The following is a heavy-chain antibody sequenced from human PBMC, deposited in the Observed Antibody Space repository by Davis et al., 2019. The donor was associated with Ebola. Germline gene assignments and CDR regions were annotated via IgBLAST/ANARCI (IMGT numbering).Heavy chain of an antibody. CDR2: ISPDGDYR. Sequence: ASVKVSCKSSGHLYLHWVRQAPGQGLEWMGVISPDGDYRSYAQKFQDRLTITADESASTAYMELNSLTSEDTAVYYCARTVDTAMVLALYWGQGTLVTVSS. D-gene: IGHD5-18*01. V-gene: IGHV1-46*01. J-gene: IGHJ4*02. CDR3: ARTVDTAMVLALY. CDR1: GHLY.